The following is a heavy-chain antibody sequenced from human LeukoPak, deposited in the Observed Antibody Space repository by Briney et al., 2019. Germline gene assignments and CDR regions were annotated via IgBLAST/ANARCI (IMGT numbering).Heavy chain of an antibody. CDR3: ARFVVVPAAIQQNNWFDP. CDR1: GGSISSYY. V-gene: IGHV4-4*07. D-gene: IGHD2-2*01. CDR2: IYTSGST. Sequence: SETPSLTCTVSGGSISSYYWSWIRQPAGKGLEWIGRIYTSGSTNYNPSLKSRVTMSVDTSKNQFSLKLSSVTAADTAVYYCARFVVVPAAIQQNNWFDPWGQGTLVTVSS. J-gene: IGHJ5*02.